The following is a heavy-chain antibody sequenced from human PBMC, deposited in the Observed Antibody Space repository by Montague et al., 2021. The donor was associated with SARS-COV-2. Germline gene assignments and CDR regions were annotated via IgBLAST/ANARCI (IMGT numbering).Heavy chain of an antibody. CDR2: IFYTGST. V-gene: IGHV4-59*11. D-gene: IGHD2-15*01. CDR3: ARAQNICFIANCVNYFDL. Sequence: SETLSLTCSVSGGSTSNHYWTWILQSPGKGLQWIGYIFYTGSTKFNPSLKSRVSMSLDTSKDHFSPRLSAVTAADTARYYCARAQNICFIANCVNYFDLWGLGALVTVSS. J-gene: IGHJ4*02. CDR1: GGSTSNHY.